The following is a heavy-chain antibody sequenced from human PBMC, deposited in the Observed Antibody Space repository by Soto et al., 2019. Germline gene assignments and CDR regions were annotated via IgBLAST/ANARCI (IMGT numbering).Heavy chain of an antibody. CDR1: GFTFDDYA. D-gene: IGHD6-13*01. J-gene: IGHJ4*02. CDR3: AKSYSSSGGSFDY. V-gene: IGHV3-9*01. Sequence: EVHLVESGGGLVQPGRSLRLSCAASGFTFDDYAMHWVRQAPGKGLEWVSGINWNSGSIGYADSVKGRFAISRDNAQNSLYLQMNRLRPEDTALYYCAKSYSSSGGSFDYWGQGTLVTVSS. CDR2: INWNSGSI.